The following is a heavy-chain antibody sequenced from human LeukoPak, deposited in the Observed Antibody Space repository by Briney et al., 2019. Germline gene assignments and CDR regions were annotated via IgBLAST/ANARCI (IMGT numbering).Heavy chain of an antibody. V-gene: IGHV4-59*08. CDR2: IYYSGST. CDR1: GGSISSYY. J-gene: IGHJ6*02. Sequence: SETLSLTCTVSGGSISSYYWSWIRQPPGKGLEWIGYIYYSGSTNYNPSLKSRVTISVDTSKNQFSLRLSSVTAADTAVYYCARRHAGMDVWGQGTTVTVSS. CDR3: ARRHAGMDV.